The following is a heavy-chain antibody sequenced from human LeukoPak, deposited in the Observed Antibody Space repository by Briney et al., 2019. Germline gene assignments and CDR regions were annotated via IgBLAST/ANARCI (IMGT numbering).Heavy chain of an antibody. Sequence: GGSLRLSCAASGFTFSSYSMNWVRQAPGKGLEWVANIKQDGSEKQYVDSVKGRFAISRDNAKKSLYLQINTLRAEDTAVYYCVRGPHIAATSYWGQGTLVTVSS. CDR1: GFTFSSYS. V-gene: IGHV3-7*03. J-gene: IGHJ4*02. CDR3: VRGPHIAATSY. CDR2: IKQDGSEK. D-gene: IGHD6-25*01.